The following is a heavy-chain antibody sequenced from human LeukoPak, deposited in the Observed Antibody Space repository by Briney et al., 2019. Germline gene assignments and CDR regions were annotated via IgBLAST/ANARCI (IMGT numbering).Heavy chain of an antibody. CDR2: IYYRGST. Sequence: SETLSLTCTVSGGSISSHYWSWIRQPPEKGLEWIGYIYYRGSTNYNPSLKSRVTISVDTSKSQFSLKLSSVTAADTAVYYCASLYYYGSGSHNAEYFQYWGQGTLVTVSS. V-gene: IGHV4-59*08. CDR1: GGSISSHY. J-gene: IGHJ1*01. CDR3: ASLYYYGSGSHNAEYFQY. D-gene: IGHD3-10*01.